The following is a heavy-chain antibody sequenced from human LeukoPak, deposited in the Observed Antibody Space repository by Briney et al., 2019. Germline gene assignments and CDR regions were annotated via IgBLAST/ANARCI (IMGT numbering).Heavy chain of an antibody. J-gene: IGHJ4*02. D-gene: IGHD1-26*01. CDR1: GFTVSSNY. CDR3: ARDFVGAIQTLDY. CDR2: ISSSSSYI. Sequence: GGSLRLSCAASGFTVSSNYMSWVRQAPGKGLEWVSSISSSSSYIYYADSVKGRFTISRDNAKNSLYLQMNSLRAEDTAVYYCARDFVGAIQTLDYWGQGTLVTVSS. V-gene: IGHV3-21*01.